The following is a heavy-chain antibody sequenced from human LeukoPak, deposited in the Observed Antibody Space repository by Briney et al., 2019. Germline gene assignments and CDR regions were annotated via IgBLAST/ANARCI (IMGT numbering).Heavy chain of an antibody. CDR3: ARHTWQWLPFDD. Sequence: SETLSLTCAVYGGSFSGYFWSWIRQSPGKGLEWIGEINHGGSTTYNPSLQSRVTMSVDTSTNQISLKMTSVTAADTAIYYCARHTWQWLPFDDRGQGTQVTISS. CDR1: GGSFSGYF. J-gene: IGHJ4*02. CDR2: INHGGST. V-gene: IGHV4-34*01. D-gene: IGHD5-12*01.